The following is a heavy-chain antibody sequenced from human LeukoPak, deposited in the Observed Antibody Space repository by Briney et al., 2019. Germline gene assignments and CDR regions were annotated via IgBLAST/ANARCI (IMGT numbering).Heavy chain of an antibody. CDR2: ISAYNGNT. J-gene: IGHJ5*02. CDR1: GYTFTTYG. V-gene: IGHV1-18*01. Sequence: ASVKVSCKASGYTFTTYGISWVRQAPGQGLEWMGWISAYNGNTNYAQKLRGRVTMTTDTSTSTAYMELRSLRSDDTAVYYCARGYYDILTGYPPRYNWFDPWGQGTLVTVSS. D-gene: IGHD3-9*01. CDR3: ARGYYDILTGYPPRYNWFDP.